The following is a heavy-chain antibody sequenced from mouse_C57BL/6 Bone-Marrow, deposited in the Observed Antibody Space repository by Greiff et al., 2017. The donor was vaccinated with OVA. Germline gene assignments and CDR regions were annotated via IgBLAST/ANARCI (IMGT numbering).Heavy chain of an antibody. CDR3: TTYCNFDY. Sequence: EVQRVESGAELVRPGASVKLSCTASGFNINDDYMHWVKQRPEQGLEWIGWIDPENGDTEYDSKFKGKATLTADTSSHTAYLQRSSLTSEDTAGYYWTTYCNFDYWGQGTTLTVSS. CDR1: GFNINDDY. CDR2: IDPENGDT. V-gene: IGHV14-4*01. J-gene: IGHJ2*01.